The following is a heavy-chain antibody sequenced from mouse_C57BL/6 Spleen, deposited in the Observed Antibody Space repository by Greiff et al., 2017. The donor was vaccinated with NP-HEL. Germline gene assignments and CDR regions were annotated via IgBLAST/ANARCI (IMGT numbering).Heavy chain of an antibody. J-gene: IGHJ4*01. V-gene: IGHV1-52*01. Sequence: VQLQQPGAELVRPGSSVKLSCKASGYTFTSYWMHWVKQRPIQGLEWIGNIDPSDSETHYNQKFKDKATLTVDKSSSTAYMQLSSLTSEDSAVYYCARRESNYGAMDYWGQGTSVTVSS. D-gene: IGHD2-5*01. CDR1: GYTFTSYW. CDR3: ARRESNYGAMDY. CDR2: IDPSDSET.